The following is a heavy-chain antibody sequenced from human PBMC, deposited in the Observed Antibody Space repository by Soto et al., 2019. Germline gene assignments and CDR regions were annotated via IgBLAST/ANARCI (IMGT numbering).Heavy chain of an antibody. V-gene: IGHV3-23*01. D-gene: IGHD3-3*01. J-gene: IGHJ4*02. CDR3: AKPYYDFWSGYSYLDY. Sequence: GGSLRLSCAASGFTFSTYAMSWVRQAPGKGLEWVSAISSGGGTTYYADSVKGRFTISRDNSKNTLFLQMNSLRAEDTAVYYCAKPYYDFWSGYSYLDYWGQGTLVTVSS. CDR1: GFTFSTYA. CDR2: ISSGGGTT.